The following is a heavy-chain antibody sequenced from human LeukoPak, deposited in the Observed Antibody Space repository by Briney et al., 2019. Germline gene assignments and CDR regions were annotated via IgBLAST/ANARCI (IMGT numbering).Heavy chain of an antibody. CDR3: ARAPPTMVRGVITWFDP. J-gene: IGHJ5*02. Sequence: SETLSLTCTVSGGSISSGDYYWSWIRQPPGKGLEWIGYIYYSGSTYYNPSLKSRVTISVDTSMNQFSLKLSSVTAADTAVYYCARAPPTMVRGVITWFDPWGQGTLVTVSS. V-gene: IGHV4-30-4*01. CDR2: IYYSGST. CDR1: GGSISSGDYY. D-gene: IGHD3-10*01.